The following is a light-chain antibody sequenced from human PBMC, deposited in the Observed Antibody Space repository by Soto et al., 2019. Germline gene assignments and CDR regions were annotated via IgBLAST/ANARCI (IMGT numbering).Light chain of an antibody. CDR3: QQANSFPLT. J-gene: IGKJ4*01. CDR1: QGISRW. Sequence: DIQMTQSPSSVSASVGDRVTITCRASQGISRWLAWYQQKPGKAPKLLIYDVFSLQSGVPSRFSGSESGTDFTLTISSLQPEDFATCYCQQANSFPLTFGGGTKVEIK. V-gene: IGKV1D-12*01. CDR2: DVF.